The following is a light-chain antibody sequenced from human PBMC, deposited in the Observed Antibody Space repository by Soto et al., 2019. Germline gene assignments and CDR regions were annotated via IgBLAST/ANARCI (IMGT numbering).Light chain of an antibody. Sequence: DIQMTQSPSTLSASVGDRVTITCRASQSISSWLAWYQQKPGKAPKLLIYKAASLESGFPSRFSGSGSGTEFTLTSSSLQPDDFATYSCQQYNSYSWKFGQGTQVEIK. CDR1: QSISSW. CDR2: KAA. V-gene: IGKV1-5*03. CDR3: QQYNSYSWK. J-gene: IGKJ1*01.